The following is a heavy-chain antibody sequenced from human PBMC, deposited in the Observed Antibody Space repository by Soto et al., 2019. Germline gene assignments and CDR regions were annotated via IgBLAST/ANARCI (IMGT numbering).Heavy chain of an antibody. J-gene: IGHJ4*02. D-gene: IGHD2-2*02. V-gene: IGHV3-30-3*01. CDR3: ATDIHATWLLNS. CDR1: GFTFSGKT. CDR2: IAPDASQI. Sequence: PGGSLRLSCAASGFTFSGKTMYWVRQAPGKGLEWVALIAPDASQIYYADSVKGRFTISRDNSKNTLYLQMNRLRAEDTSLYLCATDIHATWLLNSWGQGTLVTVSS.